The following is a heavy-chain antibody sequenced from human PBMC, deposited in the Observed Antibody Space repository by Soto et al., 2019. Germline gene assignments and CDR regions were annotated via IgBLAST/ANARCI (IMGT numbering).Heavy chain of an antibody. CDR2: IYYSGST. D-gene: IGHD3-22*01. J-gene: IGHJ4*02. CDR1: GGSISSSSYY. V-gene: IGHV4-39*07. CDR3: AIYYDSSGYYFDY. Sequence: SETLSLTCTVSGGSISSSSYYWGWIRQPPGKGLEWIGSIYYSGSTNYNPSLKSRVTISVDTSKNQFSLKLSSVTAADTAVYYCAIYYDSSGYYFDYWGQGTLVTVSS.